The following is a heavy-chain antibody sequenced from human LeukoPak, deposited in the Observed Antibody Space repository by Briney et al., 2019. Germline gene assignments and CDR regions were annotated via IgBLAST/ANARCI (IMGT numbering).Heavy chain of an antibody. CDR2: IYYSGST. J-gene: IGHJ6*03. Sequence: SETLPLTCTVSGGSISSSSYYWGWIRQPPGKGLEWIGSIYYSGSTYYNPSLKSRVTISVDTSKNQFSLKLSSVTAADTAVYYSIRGRYYYYYMDVWGKGTTVTISS. D-gene: IGHD4-17*01. V-gene: IGHV4-39*01. CDR1: GGSISSSSYY. CDR3: IRGRYYYYYMDV.